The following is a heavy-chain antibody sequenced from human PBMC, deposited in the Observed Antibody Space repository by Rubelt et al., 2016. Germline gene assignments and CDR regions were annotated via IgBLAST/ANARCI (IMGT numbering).Heavy chain of an antibody. V-gene: IGHV4-34*01. Sequence: QVQLQQWGAGLLKPSETLSLTCVVSGGSFSAYYWSWIRQPPGKGLEWIGEIYHSGSTNYNPSLKSRVTISVDNSKNQFSRKLSSVTASDTAVYYCARTGYCSGGTCYSVGDYWGQGTQVTVSS. CDR2: IYHSGST. CDR3: ARTGYCSGGTCYSVGDY. J-gene: IGHJ4*02. D-gene: IGHD2-15*01. CDR1: GGSFSAYY.